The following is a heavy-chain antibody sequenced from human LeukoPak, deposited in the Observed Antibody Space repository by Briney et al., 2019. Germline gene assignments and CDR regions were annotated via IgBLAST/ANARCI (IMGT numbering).Heavy chain of an antibody. CDR3: ARGTGDKNFDL. D-gene: IGHD7-27*01. V-gene: IGHV1-2*02. CDR1: GYTFTGYY. CDR2: INPNSGGT. J-gene: IGHJ2*01. Sequence: AASVKVSCKASGYTFTGYYMHWERQAPGQGLEWMGWINPNSGGTNYAQKLQGRVTMTTDTSTSTAYMELRSLRSDDTAVYYCARGTGDKNFDLWGRGTLVTVSS.